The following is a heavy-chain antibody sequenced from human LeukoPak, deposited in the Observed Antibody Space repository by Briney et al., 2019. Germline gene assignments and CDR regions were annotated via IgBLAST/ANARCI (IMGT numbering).Heavy chain of an antibody. Sequence: VGSLRLSCAASGFTFSSYGMHWVRQAPGKGLEWVAFIRYDGSNKYYADSVKGRFTISRDNSKNTLYLQMNSLRAEDTAVYYCAKGPQSVTTFAFDIWGQGTMVTVSS. D-gene: IGHD4-17*01. CDR2: IRYDGSNK. CDR1: GFTFSSYG. CDR3: AKGPQSVTTFAFDI. V-gene: IGHV3-30*02. J-gene: IGHJ3*02.